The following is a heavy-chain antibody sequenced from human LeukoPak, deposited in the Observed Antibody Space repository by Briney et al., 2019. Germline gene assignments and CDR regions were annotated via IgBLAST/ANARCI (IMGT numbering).Heavy chain of an antibody. V-gene: IGHV4-38-2*01. J-gene: IGHJ4*02. CDR3: AGVLRFLEWLPAFDY. CDR1: GYSISSGYY. CDR2: IYHSGST. D-gene: IGHD3-3*01. Sequence: SETLSLTCAVSGYSISSGYYWGWLRQPPGKGLEWIGSIYHSGSTYYNPSLKSRVTISVDTSKNQFSLKLSSVTAADTAVYYCAGVLRFLEWLPAFDYWGQGTLVTVSS.